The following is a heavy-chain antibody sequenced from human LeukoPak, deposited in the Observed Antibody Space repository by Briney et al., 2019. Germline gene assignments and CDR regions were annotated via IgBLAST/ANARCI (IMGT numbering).Heavy chain of an antibody. V-gene: IGHV3-23*01. Sequence: GGSLRLSCAASGFTFSSYAMSWVRQAPGKGLERVSAISGSGGSTYYADSVKGRFTISRDNSKNTLYLQINSLRAEDTAVYYCAKKGFSIAAAGTLVYWGQGTVVTVSS. J-gene: IGHJ4*02. CDR3: AKKGFSIAAAGTLVY. CDR2: ISGSGGST. CDR1: GFTFSSYA. D-gene: IGHD6-13*01.